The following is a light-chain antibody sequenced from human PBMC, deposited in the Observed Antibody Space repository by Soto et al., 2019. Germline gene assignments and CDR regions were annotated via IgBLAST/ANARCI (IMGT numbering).Light chain of an antibody. J-gene: IGKJ2*01. V-gene: IGKV3D-15*01. CDR3: QQYKNWPPVYT. CDR1: QSVSSK. CDR2: DSS. Sequence: EIVMTQSPATLSVSPGERATLSCRASQSVSSKLAWYQQKPGQAPRLLIYDSSTRATGIPARFSGSESGTEFTLTISSLQSEDFAVYYCQQYKNWPPVYTFGQGTKLDVK.